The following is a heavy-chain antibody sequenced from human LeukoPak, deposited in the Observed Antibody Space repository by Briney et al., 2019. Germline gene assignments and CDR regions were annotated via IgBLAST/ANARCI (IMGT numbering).Heavy chain of an antibody. CDR2: TDRDGKTT. D-gene: IGHD6-19*01. J-gene: IGHJ3*02. Sequence: GGSLRLSCAASGLTFSSHWMFWVRQAPGKGLVWVSQTDRDGKTTGYADSVKGRFTISRDNAKNTLYLQTNSLRAEDTAVYYCAAESSAWSAFDIWGQGTMVTVSA. CDR3: AAESSAWSAFDI. V-gene: IGHV3-74*01. CDR1: GLTFSSHW.